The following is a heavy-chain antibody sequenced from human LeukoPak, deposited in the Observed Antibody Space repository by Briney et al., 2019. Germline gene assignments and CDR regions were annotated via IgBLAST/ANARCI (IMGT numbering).Heavy chain of an antibody. CDR2: IYFSGST. D-gene: IGHD2-21*02. CDR1: GGSISSYC. CDR3: ARAFYCGGDCCIDY. V-gene: IGHV4-59*08. J-gene: IGHJ4*02. Sequence: SETLSLTCTVSGGSISSYCWSWIRQPPGKGLEWIGNIYFSGSTNYNPSLKSRVTISVDTSKNQFSLNLRSVTAADTAVYYCARAFYCGGDCCIDYWGQGTLVTVSS.